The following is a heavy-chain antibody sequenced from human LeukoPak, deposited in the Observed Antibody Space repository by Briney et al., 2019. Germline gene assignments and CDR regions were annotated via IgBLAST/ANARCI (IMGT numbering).Heavy chain of an antibody. CDR2: IYYSGST. CDR1: GGSISSYY. CDR3: ARCPYSSGWYNWFDP. J-gene: IGHJ5*02. Sequence: PSETLSLTCTVSGGSISSYYWSWIRQPPGKGLEWIGYIYYSGSTNYNPSLKSRVTISVDTSKNQFSLKLSSVTAADTAVYYCARCPYSSGWYNWFDPWGQGTLVTVSS. D-gene: IGHD6-19*01. V-gene: IGHV4-59*12.